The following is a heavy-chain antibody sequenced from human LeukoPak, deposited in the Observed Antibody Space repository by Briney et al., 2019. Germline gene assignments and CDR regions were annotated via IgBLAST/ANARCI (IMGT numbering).Heavy chain of an antibody. V-gene: IGHV3-7*01. J-gene: IGHJ4*02. CDR3: ARDADGYED. Sequence: GGSLRLSCAASGFTFSRAWMSWVRQAPGKGLEWVANIKEDGSEDYYADSVKGRFAISKDNAKNSLYLQMNNLRAENTAMYYCARDADGYEDWGQGTLVIVSS. D-gene: IGHD5-24*01. CDR2: IKEDGSED. CDR1: GFTFSRAW.